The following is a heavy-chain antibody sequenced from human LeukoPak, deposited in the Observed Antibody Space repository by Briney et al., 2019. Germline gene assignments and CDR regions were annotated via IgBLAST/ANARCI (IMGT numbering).Heavy chain of an antibody. V-gene: IGHV3-33*06. CDR1: GFSFSNYG. CDR3: AKDPEYSSPSSFDY. J-gene: IGHJ4*02. Sequence: GGSLRLSCAASGFSFSNYGMHWVRQAPGRGLEWVAVIWYDGSNKYYADSVKGRFTISRDNSKNTLYLQMNSLRVEDTAVYYCAKDPEYSSPSSFDYWGQGTLVTVSS. CDR2: IWYDGSNK. D-gene: IGHD6-6*01.